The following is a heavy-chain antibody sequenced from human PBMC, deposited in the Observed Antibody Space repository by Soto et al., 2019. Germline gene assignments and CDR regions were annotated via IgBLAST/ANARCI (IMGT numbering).Heavy chain of an antibody. V-gene: IGHV3-72*01. CDR1: GFTFSDHY. CDR3: ARSSSGWHYYYYGMDV. Sequence: GGSLRLSXAASGFTFSDHYMDWVRQAPGKGLEWVGRTRNKANSYTTEYAASVKGRFTISRDDSKNSLYLQMNSLKTEDTAVYYCARSSSGWHYYYYGMDVWGQGTTVTVSS. D-gene: IGHD6-6*01. CDR2: TRNKANSYTT. J-gene: IGHJ6*02.